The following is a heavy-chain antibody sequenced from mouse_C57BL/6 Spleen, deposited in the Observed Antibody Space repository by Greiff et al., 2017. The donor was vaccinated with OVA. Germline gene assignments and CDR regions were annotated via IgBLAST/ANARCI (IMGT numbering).Heavy chain of an antibody. CDR2: IYPGSGST. V-gene: IGHV1-55*01. Sequence: QVHVKQPGAELVKPGASVKMSCKASGYTFTSYWITWVKQRPGQGLEWIGDIYPGSGSTNYNEKFKSKATLTVDTSSSTAYMQLSSLTSEDSAVYYCARDGEKLGREGWYFDVWGTGTTVTVSS. CDR3: ARDGEKLGREGWYFDV. D-gene: IGHD4-1*01. J-gene: IGHJ1*03. CDR1: GYTFTSYW.